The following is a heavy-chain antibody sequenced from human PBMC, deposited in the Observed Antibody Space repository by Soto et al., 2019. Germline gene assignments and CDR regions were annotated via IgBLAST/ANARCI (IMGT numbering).Heavy chain of an antibody. Sequence: ASVKVSCKASGYTFTSYAMHWVRQAPGQRLEWMGWINAGNGNTKYSQKFQGRVTITRDTSASTAYMELSSVTAADTAVYYCARHIRVESLRAWFDPWGQGTLVTVSS. CDR1: GYTFTSYA. CDR3: ARHIRVESLRAWFDP. CDR2: INAGNGNT. V-gene: IGHV1-3*01. J-gene: IGHJ5*02. D-gene: IGHD2-2*02.